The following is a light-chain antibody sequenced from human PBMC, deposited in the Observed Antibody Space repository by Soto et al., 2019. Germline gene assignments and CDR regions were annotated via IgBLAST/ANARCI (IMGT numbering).Light chain of an antibody. CDR3: ATWDDRLGGPR. Sequence: SVLTQPPSASGTSGQSVTVSCSGGSSNIGKHPVNWYQQLPGAAPKLLIYKNDQRPSGVPDRFSASKSDASASLDISGLQSEDEADYFCATWDDRLGGPRFGGGTKVTVL. CDR2: KND. CDR1: SSNIGKHP. V-gene: IGLV1-44*01. J-gene: IGLJ2*01.